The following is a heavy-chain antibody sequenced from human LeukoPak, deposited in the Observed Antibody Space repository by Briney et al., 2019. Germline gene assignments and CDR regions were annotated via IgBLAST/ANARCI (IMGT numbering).Heavy chain of an antibody. Sequence: PGGSLRLSCAASGFTVNTMHMSWVRQAQGKGLVWVSTIYDGGSTYYADSVKGRISISRDSSKNTLYFQMSSLRAEDTAVYYCATTIPYGAGRQRPGKYYFDYWGRGTLVTVSS. D-gene: IGHD3-10*01. V-gene: IGHV3-53*01. CDR1: GFTVNTMH. J-gene: IGHJ4*02. CDR2: IYDGGST. CDR3: ATTIPYGAGRQRPGKYYFDY.